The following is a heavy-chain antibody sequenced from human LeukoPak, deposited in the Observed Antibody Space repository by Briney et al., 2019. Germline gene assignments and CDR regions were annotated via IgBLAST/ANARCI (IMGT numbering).Heavy chain of an antibody. V-gene: IGHV1-69*05. J-gene: IGHJ3*02. CDR1: GGTFSSYA. Sequence: GASVKVSCKASGGTFSSYAISWVRQAPGQGLEWMGGIIPIFGTANYAQKFQGRVTITTDESTSTAYMELSSLRSEDTAVYYCARDRVAAGEYDAFDIWGQGTMVTVSS. CDR3: ARDRVAAGEYDAFDI. D-gene: IGHD6-13*01. CDR2: IIPIFGTA.